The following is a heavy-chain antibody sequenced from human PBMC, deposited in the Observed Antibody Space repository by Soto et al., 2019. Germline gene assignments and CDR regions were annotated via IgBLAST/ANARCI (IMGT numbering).Heavy chain of an antibody. CDR3: AARVGSSPLYYYGVDV. D-gene: IGHD3-10*01. CDR1: GYRFTNYW. Sequence: GESLKISCKGSGYRFTNYWIGWVRQMPGKGLEWMGIIDPGDSDTRYSPSFQGQVTISVDKSISTAYLQWSSLKASDTAMYYCAARVGSSPLYYYGVDVWGQETTVTVSS. CDR2: IDPGDSDT. V-gene: IGHV5-51*01. J-gene: IGHJ6*02.